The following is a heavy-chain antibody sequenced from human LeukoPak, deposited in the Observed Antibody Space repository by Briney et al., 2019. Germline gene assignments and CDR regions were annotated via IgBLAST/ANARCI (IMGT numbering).Heavy chain of an antibody. V-gene: IGHV4-38-2*02. CDR1: GYSISSGYY. Sequence: SETLSLTCTVSGYSISSGYYWGWIRQPPGKGLEWIGSIYHSGSTYYNPSLKSRVTISVDTSKNQFSLKLSSVTAADTAVYYCAKDQHEYGVMAFWGQGTLVTVSS. CDR2: IYHSGST. D-gene: IGHD3-16*01. CDR3: AKDQHEYGVMAF. J-gene: IGHJ4*02.